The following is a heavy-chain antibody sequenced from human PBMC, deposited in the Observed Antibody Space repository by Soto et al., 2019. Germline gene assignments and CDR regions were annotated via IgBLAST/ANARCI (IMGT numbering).Heavy chain of an antibody. CDR1: GYSFSNFW. CDR2: IYPDDSDT. V-gene: IGHV5-51*01. Sequence: GASLKISCQAAGYSFSNFWSAWVRQMPGEGLEWLGIIYPDDSDTRYSPSFLGQVTISADKSIKTTYLQWSSLKASDTATYFCASSVLVTSTMNYFDLWGQGTLVTVSS. CDR3: ASSVLVTSTMNYFDL. D-gene: IGHD2-8*02. J-gene: IGHJ4*02.